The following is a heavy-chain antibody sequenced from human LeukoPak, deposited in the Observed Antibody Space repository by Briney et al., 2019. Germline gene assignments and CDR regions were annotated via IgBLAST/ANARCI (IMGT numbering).Heavy chain of an antibody. Sequence: SETLSLTCAVYGGSFSGYYWSWIRQPPGKGLEWIGEINHSGSTNYNPSLKSRVTISVDTSKNQFSLKLSSVTAADTAVYYCARAWGSGIRGYYGMDVWGQGTTVTVSS. D-gene: IGHD3-10*01. CDR2: INHSGST. CDR3: ARAWGSGIRGYYGMDV. J-gene: IGHJ6*02. CDR1: GGSFSGYY. V-gene: IGHV4-34*01.